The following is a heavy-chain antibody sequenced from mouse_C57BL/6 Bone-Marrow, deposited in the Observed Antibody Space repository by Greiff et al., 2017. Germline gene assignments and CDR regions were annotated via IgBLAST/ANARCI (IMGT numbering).Heavy chain of an antibody. CDR3: ARRKDYGSSFDY. CDR2: IYPGDGDT. V-gene: IGHV1-80*01. CDR1: GYAFSSYW. D-gene: IGHD1-1*01. J-gene: IGHJ2*01. Sequence: QVQLQQSGAELVKPGASVKISCKASGYAFSSYWMNWVKQRPGKGLEWIGQIYPGDGDTNYNGKFKGKATLTADKSSSTAYMQLSSLTSEDSAVYFCARRKDYGSSFDYWGQGTTLTVSS.